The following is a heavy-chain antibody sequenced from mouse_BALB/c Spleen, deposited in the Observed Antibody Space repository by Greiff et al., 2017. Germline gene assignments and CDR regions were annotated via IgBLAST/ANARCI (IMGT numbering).Heavy chain of an antibody. CDR2: ISDGGSYT. Sequence: EVKLMESGGGLVKPGGSLKLSCAASGFTFSDYYMYWVRQTPEKRLEWVATISDGGSYTYYPDSVKGRFTISRDNAKNNLYLQMSSLKSEDTAMYYCARYYYGSDAYWGQGTLVTVSA. V-gene: IGHV5-4*02. D-gene: IGHD1-1*01. CDR3: ARYYYGSDAY. J-gene: IGHJ3*01. CDR1: GFTFSDYY.